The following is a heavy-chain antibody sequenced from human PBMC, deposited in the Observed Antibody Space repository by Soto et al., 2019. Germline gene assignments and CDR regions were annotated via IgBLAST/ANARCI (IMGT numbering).Heavy chain of an antibody. Sequence: PGGSLRLSCAASGFTVSSYHMSWVRQAPGKGLEWVSVLYSAGSADFAESVKGRFTISRDDSKNSLFLQMNSLTTEDTAIYYCADLKWSRSYLPWGQGTLVTVSS. J-gene: IGHJ1*01. CDR1: GFTVSSYH. V-gene: IGHV3-66*01. CDR2: LYSAGSA. D-gene: IGHD3-3*01. CDR3: ADLKWSRSYLP.